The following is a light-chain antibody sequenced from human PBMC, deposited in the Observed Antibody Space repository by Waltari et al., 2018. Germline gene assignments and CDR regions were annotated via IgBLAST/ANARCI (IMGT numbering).Light chain of an antibody. V-gene: IGLV2-14*01. CDR1: SSDVGGYNY. CDR3: SSFTGSSTWV. J-gene: IGLJ3*02. CDR2: DVN. Sequence: QSALTQPDSVSGSPGQSITISCTGTSSDVGGYNYVSWYQQHPGKAPKLMIYDVNNRPSGVSNRFSGSKSGNTASLTISGLQAEDEADYYCSSFTGSSTWVFGGGTKLTVL.